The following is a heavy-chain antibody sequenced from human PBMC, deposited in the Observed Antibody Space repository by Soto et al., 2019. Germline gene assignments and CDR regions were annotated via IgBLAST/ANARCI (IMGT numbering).Heavy chain of an antibody. CDR2: ILYDGSNK. J-gene: IGHJ4*02. Sequence: QVQLVESGGGVVQPGRSLRLSCAASGFTFSSYGMHWVRQAPGKGLEWVAVILYDGSNKYYADSVRGRFTISRDNSKNTLSLQMNSLRAEDTAVYYCARVGYYDSSGYVDYWGQGTLVTVSS. V-gene: IGHV3-33*01. D-gene: IGHD3-22*01. CDR3: ARVGYYDSSGYVDY. CDR1: GFTFSSYG.